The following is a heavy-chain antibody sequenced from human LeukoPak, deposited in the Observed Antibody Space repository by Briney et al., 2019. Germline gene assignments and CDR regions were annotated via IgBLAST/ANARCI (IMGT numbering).Heavy chain of an antibody. CDR3: AKASRNQLQHYYYYGMDV. J-gene: IGHJ6*02. V-gene: IGHV3-23*01. Sequence: GGSLRLSCAASGFTFSSYAMSWVRQAPGKGLEWASAISGSGGSTYYADSVKGRFTISRDNSKNTLYLQMNSLRAEDTAVYYCAKASRNQLQHYYYYGMDVWGQGTTVTVSS. CDR2: ISGSGGST. CDR1: GFTFSSYA. D-gene: IGHD2-2*01.